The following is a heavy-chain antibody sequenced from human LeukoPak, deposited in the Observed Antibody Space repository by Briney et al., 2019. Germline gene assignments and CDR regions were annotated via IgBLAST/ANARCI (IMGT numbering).Heavy chain of an antibody. CDR1: EFIFSNYA. J-gene: IGHJ4*02. D-gene: IGHD6-13*01. Sequence: GGSLRLSCAASEFIFSNYAMNWVRQAPGKGLEWVSAINGDGGSTYYADSVKGRFTISRDNSKNTLYLQMNSLRAEDTAVYYCARPGVAAALLHYFDPWGQGTQVTVSS. CDR3: ARPGVAAALLHYFDP. V-gene: IGHV3-23*01. CDR2: INGDGGST.